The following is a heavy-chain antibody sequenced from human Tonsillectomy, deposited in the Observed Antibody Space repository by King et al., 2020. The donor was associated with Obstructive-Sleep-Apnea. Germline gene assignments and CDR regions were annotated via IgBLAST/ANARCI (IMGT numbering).Heavy chain of an antibody. CDR3: AKIRYSGYGELDY. D-gene: IGHD5-12*01. J-gene: IGHJ4*02. CDR1: GLTFKNYA. V-gene: IGHV3-23*04. CDR2: ISGSGGST. Sequence: VQLVESEGGLVQPGGSLRLSCAASGLTFKNYAMNWVRQAPGKGLEWVSSISGSGGSTYYADSVKGRFTISRDNAKNTLYLQMNSLRAEDTALYYCAKIRYSGYGELDYWGQGTLVTVSS.